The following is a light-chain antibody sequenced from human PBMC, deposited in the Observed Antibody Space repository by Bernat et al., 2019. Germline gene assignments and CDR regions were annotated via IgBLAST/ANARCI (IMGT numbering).Light chain of an antibody. CDR3: QHSYGTALT. CDR1: ENVNNY. V-gene: IGKV1-39*01. Sequence: VGDRVTITCRASENVNNYLHWYQQKPGKAPKLLIYAASTLQSGVPSRFSGSGSGRDYTFTISSLQPEDVATYYCQHSYGTALTFGGGTKVEIK. J-gene: IGKJ4*01. CDR2: AAS.